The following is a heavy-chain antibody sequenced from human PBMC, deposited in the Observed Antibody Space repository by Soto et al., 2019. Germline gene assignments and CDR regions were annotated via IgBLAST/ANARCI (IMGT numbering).Heavy chain of an antibody. CDR2: MRSKTHNYAT. D-gene: IGHD1-26*01. Sequence: EVQLVESGGGLVQPGESLKLSCAASGFTLSGSAVHWVRQASGKGLEWVGRMRSKTHNYATDYIASVKGRFTMSRADSNNTAYLQMNGLKTDDTAVYYCTRSGGSYSFGYWGQGTLVNVSS. CDR3: TRSGGSYSFGY. CDR1: GFTLSGSA. J-gene: IGHJ4*02. V-gene: IGHV3-73*02.